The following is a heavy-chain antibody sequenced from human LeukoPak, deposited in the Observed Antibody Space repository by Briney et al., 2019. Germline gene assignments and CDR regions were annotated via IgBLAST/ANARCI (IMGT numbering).Heavy chain of an antibody. D-gene: IGHD3-10*01. Sequence: SETLSLTCTVSGYSISSGYYWGWIRQPPGKGLEWIGSIYHSGSTYYNPSLKSRVTISVDTSKNQFSLKLSSVTAADTAVYYCARVAAVGELLWDGDDYWGQGTLVTVSS. CDR2: IYHSGST. J-gene: IGHJ4*02. V-gene: IGHV4-38-2*02. CDR3: ARVAAVGELLWDGDDY. CDR1: GYSISSGYY.